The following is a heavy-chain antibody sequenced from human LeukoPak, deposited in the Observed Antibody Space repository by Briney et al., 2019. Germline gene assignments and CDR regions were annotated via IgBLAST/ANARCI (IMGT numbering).Heavy chain of an antibody. D-gene: IGHD1-14*01. CDR2: ISSSSSYI. CDR1: GFTFSTYS. J-gene: IGHJ3*02. Sequence: GGSLRLSCAGSGFTFSTYSMSWVRQAPGKGLEWVSSISSSSSYIYYADSVKGRFAISRDNAKSSLYLQMSSLRAEDTAVYSCAGVRGNHVGAFDIWGQGTMVTVSS. CDR3: AGVRGNHVGAFDI. V-gene: IGHV3-21*01.